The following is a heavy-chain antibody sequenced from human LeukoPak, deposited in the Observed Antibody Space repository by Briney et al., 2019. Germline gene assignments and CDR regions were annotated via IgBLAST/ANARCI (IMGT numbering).Heavy chain of an antibody. CDR3: AREINWFDP. CDR1: GYTFTGYY. Sequence: ASVKVSCKASGYTFTGYYMHWVRQAPGQGLERMGWINPNSGDTNYAQNFQGRVTMTRDTSITSVYMELSRLTSDDTAVYYCAREINWFDPWGQGTLVTVSS. CDR2: INPNSGDT. J-gene: IGHJ5*02. V-gene: IGHV1-2*02.